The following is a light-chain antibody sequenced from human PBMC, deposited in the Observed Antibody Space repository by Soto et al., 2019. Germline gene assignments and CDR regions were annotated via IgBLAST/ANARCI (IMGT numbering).Light chain of an antibody. J-gene: IGLJ1*01. V-gene: IGLV1-40*01. CDR1: SSNIGSAYD. Sequence: QSVLTQPPSVSGAPGQRVTISCTGSSSNIGSAYDVHWYQHLPGADPKLLIYGNNNRPAGIPDRFSGSKSGTSASLAITGLQAEDEADYYCQSYDSSLSGYVFGTWTKVTVL. CDR2: GNN. CDR3: QSYDSSLSGYV.